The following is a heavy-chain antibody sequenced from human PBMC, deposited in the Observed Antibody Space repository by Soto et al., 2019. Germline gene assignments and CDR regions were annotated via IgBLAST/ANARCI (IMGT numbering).Heavy chain of an antibody. CDR3: AGFNVAMAAAPLQX. Sequence: GGSLRISCAASGVVFNNFGVHWVRQAPGKGLEWVGIICHDGSNKYYAYSVAVRFTLSRDNSKKTVYLQMNSLRGEDTATYYCAGFNVAMAAAPLQXWGQGTQVTVSX. J-gene: IGHJ4*02. CDR1: GVVFNNFG. D-gene: IGHD2-15*01. CDR2: ICHDGSNK. V-gene: IGHV3-33*01.